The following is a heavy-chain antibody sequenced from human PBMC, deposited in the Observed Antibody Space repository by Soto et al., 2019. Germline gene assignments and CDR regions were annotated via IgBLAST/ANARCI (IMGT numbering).Heavy chain of an antibody. J-gene: IGHJ6*02. CDR3: ARGFPSSWYLSFMDV. V-gene: IGHV3-48*02. CDR1: GFTFSSYS. CDR2: ISSSSSTI. D-gene: IGHD6-13*01. Sequence: PGGSLRLSCAASGFTFSSYSMNWVRQAPGKGLEWVSYISSSSSTIYYADSVKGRFTISRDSAKNSLYLQMNSLRDEDTAVYYCARGFPSSWYLSFMDVCGQGTTVPVSS.